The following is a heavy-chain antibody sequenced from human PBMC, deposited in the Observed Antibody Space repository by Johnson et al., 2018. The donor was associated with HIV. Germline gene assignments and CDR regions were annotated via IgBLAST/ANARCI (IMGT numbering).Heavy chain of an antibody. CDR3: AKDQGITMIVVVAGAFDI. J-gene: IGHJ3*02. D-gene: IGHD3-22*01. CDR2: ISYDGSNK. V-gene: IGHV3-30*04. Sequence: QVHLVESGGGVVQPGRSLRLSCAASGFTFSSYAMHWVRQAPGKGLEWVAVISYDGSNKYYADSVKGRFTISRDNSKNTLYLQMNSLRAEDTAVYYCAKDQGITMIVVVAGAFDIWGQGTMVTVSS. CDR1: GFTFSSYA.